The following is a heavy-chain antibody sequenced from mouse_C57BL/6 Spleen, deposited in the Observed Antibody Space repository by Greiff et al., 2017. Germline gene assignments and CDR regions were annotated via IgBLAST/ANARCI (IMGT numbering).Heavy chain of an antibody. CDR3: ARAEGLYDGSTWFAY. J-gene: IGHJ3*01. CDR2: IDPSDSYT. Sequence: QVQLQQPGAELVMPGASVKLSCKASGYTFTSYWMHWVKQRPGQGLEWIGEIDPSDSYTNYNQKFKDKATLTVDKSSSTAYMQLSSLTSEDSAVYYCARAEGLYDGSTWFAYWGQGTLVTVSA. CDR1: GYTFTSYW. D-gene: IGHD2-3*01. V-gene: IGHV1-69*01.